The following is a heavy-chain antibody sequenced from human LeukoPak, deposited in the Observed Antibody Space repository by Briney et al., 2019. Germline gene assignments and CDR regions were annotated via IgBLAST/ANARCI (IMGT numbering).Heavy chain of an antibody. CDR2: FDPEDGET. D-gene: IGHD3-16*01. Sequence: GASVKVSCKVSGYTLTELSMHWVRQAPGKGLEWMGGFDPEDGETIYAQKFQGRVTMTEDTSTDTAYMELSSLRSEDTAVYYCATGEYPAHGTNWFDPWGQGTLVTVSS. J-gene: IGHJ5*02. CDR3: ATGEYPAHGTNWFDP. V-gene: IGHV1-24*01. CDR1: GYTLTELS.